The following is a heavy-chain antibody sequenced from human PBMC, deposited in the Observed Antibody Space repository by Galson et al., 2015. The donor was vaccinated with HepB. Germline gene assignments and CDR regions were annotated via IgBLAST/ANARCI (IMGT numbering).Heavy chain of an antibody. Sequence: LRLSCAASGFTFSDYYMSWIRQAPGKGLEWVSNISHSTLYTNYADSVKGRITISRDNARNSLYLQLNSLRAEDTAVYYCARVADVDYGDHSHFDFWGQGTLVTVSS. CDR3: ARVADVDYGDHSHFDF. D-gene: IGHD4-17*01. V-gene: IGHV3-11*06. CDR1: GFTFSDYY. J-gene: IGHJ4*02. CDR2: ISHSTLYT.